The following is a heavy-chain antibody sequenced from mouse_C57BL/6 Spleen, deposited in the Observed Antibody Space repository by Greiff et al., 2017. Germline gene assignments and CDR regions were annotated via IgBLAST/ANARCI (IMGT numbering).Heavy chain of an antibody. Sequence: EVMLVESGEGLVKPGGSLKLSCAASGFTFSSYAMSWVRQTPEKRLEWVAYISSGGDYIYYADTVKGRFTISRDNARNTLYLQMSSLKSEDTAMYYCTRAGIYYGYDGGAMDYWGQGTSVTVSS. J-gene: IGHJ4*01. CDR1: GFTFSSYA. CDR2: ISSGGDYI. CDR3: TRAGIYYGYDGGAMDY. D-gene: IGHD2-2*01. V-gene: IGHV5-9-1*02.